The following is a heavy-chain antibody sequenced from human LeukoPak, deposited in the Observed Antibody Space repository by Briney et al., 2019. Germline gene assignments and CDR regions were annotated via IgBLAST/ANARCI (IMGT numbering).Heavy chain of an antibody. CDR3: ARALCGGDCPLPQITFDP. CDR2: IYHSGST. Sequence: TESLSLACCDTGYAISSGYDWGWIRPAPGKGLEWIGSIYHSGSTYYNPSLKSRVTISVDTSKNQFSLKLSSVTAADTAVYYCARALCGGDCPLPQITFDPWGQGTLVTVSS. CDR1: GYAISSGYD. D-gene: IGHD2-21*02. J-gene: IGHJ5*02. V-gene: IGHV4-38-2*02.